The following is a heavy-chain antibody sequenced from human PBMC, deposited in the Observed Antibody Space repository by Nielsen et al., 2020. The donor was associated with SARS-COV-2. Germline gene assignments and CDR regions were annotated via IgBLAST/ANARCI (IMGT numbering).Heavy chain of an antibody. Sequence: GESLKISCAASGFTFSSYSMNWVRQAPGKGLEWVSYISSSSSTIYYADSVKGRFTTSRDNAKNSLYLQMNSLRAEDTAVYYCARPGKAYNYYYYGMDVWGQGTTVTVSS. V-gene: IGHV3-48*01. CDR2: ISSSSSTI. D-gene: IGHD1-14*01. CDR1: GFTFSSYS. CDR3: ARPGKAYNYYYYGMDV. J-gene: IGHJ6*02.